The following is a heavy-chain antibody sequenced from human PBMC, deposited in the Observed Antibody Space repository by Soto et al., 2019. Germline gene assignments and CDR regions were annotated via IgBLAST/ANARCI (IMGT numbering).Heavy chain of an antibody. J-gene: IGHJ4*02. Sequence: EVQLVESGGGLVQPGGSLRLSCAASGFTIRNYWMHWVRQVPGKGLVWVSRINGDGSTNYADSVKGRFTISSDNAKNTLYLQMHTLRVEDTAVYYCARDSPLVRGVGFDYWGPGTLVTVSS. V-gene: IGHV3-74*01. CDR1: GFTIRNYW. CDR2: INGDGST. D-gene: IGHD3-10*01. CDR3: ARDSPLVRGVGFDY.